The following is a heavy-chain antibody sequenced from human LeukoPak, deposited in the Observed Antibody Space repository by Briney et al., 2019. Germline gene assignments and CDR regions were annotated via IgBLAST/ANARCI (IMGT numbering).Heavy chain of an antibody. D-gene: IGHD1-26*01. Sequence: PGRSLRLSCAASGFTFSSYGMHWVRQAPGKGLEWVAVISYDGSNKYYADSVKGRFTISRDNSKNTLYLQMNSLRAEDTAVYYCAKDWERSGPVAYYMDVWGKGTTVTVSS. CDR2: ISYDGSNK. CDR1: GFTFSSYG. V-gene: IGHV3-30*18. J-gene: IGHJ6*03. CDR3: AKDWERSGPVAYYMDV.